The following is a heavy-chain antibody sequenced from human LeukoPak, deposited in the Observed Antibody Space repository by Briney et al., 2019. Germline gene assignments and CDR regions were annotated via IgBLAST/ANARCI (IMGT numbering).Heavy chain of an antibody. CDR1: GGSISNSY. CDR2: IYKSGST. CDR3: ARDLTAQNWFDP. Sequence: KPSETLSLTCTVSGGSISNSYRSWIRQSPGKGLEWIGYIYKSGSTNYNLSLKSRVTISVDTSKNQFSLKLSSVTAADTAVYYCARDLTAQNWFDPWGQGTLVTVSS. J-gene: IGHJ5*02. V-gene: IGHV4-59*01.